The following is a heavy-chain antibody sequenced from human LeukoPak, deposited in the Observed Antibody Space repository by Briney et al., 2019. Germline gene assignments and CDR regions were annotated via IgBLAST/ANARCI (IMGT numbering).Heavy chain of an antibody. V-gene: IGHV4-39*01. CDR2: IYSGGST. J-gene: IGHJ4*02. CDR3: ARQQIAAARFDD. D-gene: IGHD6-13*01. Sequence: SETLSLTCTVSGGPISSDSYYWGWIRQPPGKGLEWIGSIYSGGSTYYNPSLKSRVIISVDTSKNQFSLKVSSVTAADTAVYYCARQQIAAARFDDWGQGTLATVSS. CDR1: GGPISSDSYY.